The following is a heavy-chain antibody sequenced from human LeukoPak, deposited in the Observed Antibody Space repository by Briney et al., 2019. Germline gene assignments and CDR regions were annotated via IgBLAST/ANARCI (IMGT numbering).Heavy chain of an antibody. CDR3: AKGYYYDSSGYYFSGDAFDI. V-gene: IGHV3-9*01. CDR2: ISWNSGSI. Sequence: GRSLRLSCAASGFTFDDYAMQWVRQAPGKGLEWVSGISWNSGSIGYADSVKGRFTISRDNAKNSLYLQMNSLRAEDTALYYCAKGYYYDSSGYYFSGDAFDIWGQGTMVTVSS. CDR1: GFTFDDYA. J-gene: IGHJ3*02. D-gene: IGHD3-22*01.